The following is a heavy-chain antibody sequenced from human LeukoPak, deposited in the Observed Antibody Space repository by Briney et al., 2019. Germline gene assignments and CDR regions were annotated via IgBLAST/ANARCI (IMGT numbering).Heavy chain of an antibody. Sequence: PSETLSLTCAVYGGSFSGYYWSWIRQPPGKGLEWIGEINHSGSTNYNPSLKSRVTISVDTSKNQFSLKLSSVTAADTAVYYCARGQEYYDLLLGWYFDLWGRGTLVTVSS. D-gene: IGHD3-3*01. CDR2: INHSGST. V-gene: IGHV4-34*01. CDR3: ARGQEYYDLLLGWYFDL. J-gene: IGHJ2*01. CDR1: GGSFSGYY.